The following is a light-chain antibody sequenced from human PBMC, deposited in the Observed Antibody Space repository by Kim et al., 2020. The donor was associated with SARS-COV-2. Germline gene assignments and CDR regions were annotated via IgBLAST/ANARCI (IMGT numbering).Light chain of an antibody. CDR1: ESIRSR. CDR2: GAS. V-gene: IGKV3-15*01. J-gene: IGKJ4*01. Sequence: EIVMTQSPATLSVSPGERATLSCRASESIRSRLAWYQQKPGQAPRLLIYGASTRATGIPVRFSGSGSGTDFTLTIGNLQSEDSAIYYCQQYYNWPPVTFGGGTKVDFK. CDR3: QQYYNWPPVT.